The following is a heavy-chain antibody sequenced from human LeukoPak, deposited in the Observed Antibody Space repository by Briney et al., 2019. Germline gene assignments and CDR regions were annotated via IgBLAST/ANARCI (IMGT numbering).Heavy chain of an antibody. Sequence: PSETLTLTCAVYVGSFSGYYWSWIRQPPGKGLEWIGEINHSGSSNYNPSLKSRVTISVDTSKNQFSLKLSSVTAADTAVYYCARVAVPYYVMHLLVEGTTVTVSS. V-gene: IGHV4-34*01. CDR1: VGSFSGYY. CDR3: ARVAVPYYVMHL. CDR2: INHSGSS. J-gene: IGHJ6*04.